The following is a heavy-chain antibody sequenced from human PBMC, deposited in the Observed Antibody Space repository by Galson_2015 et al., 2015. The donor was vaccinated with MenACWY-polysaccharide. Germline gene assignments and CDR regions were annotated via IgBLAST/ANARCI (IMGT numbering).Heavy chain of an antibody. CDR2: IIPMIGAA. Sequence: SVKVSCKASGGSFRDYPITWVRQAPGQGLEWLGMIIPMIGAANYPQKFQGRVTITADEPTRTSYMELSSLRSEDTALYYCARGRTVRVSGHGVHEYWGQGSLVTVSS. CDR3: ARGRTVRVSGHGVHEY. CDR1: GGSFRDYP. D-gene: IGHD5-18*01. J-gene: IGHJ4*02. V-gene: IGHV1-69*11.